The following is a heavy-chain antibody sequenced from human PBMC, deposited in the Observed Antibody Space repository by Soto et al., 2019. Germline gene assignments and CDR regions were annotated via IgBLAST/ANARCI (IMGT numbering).Heavy chain of an antibody. D-gene: IGHD6-19*01. CDR1: GFTFSSYS. CDR2: ISRSSDHR. CDR3: AREFEGGWDFDY. J-gene: IGHJ4*02. V-gene: IGHV3-21*01. Sequence: EVQLVESGGGLVQPGGSLRLSCAASGFTFSSYSMTWVRQAPGKGLEWVSSISRSSDHRYYADSVKGRFTISRDNAQNSLYLQMNSLRTEDTAVYSCAREFEGGWDFDYWGQGTLVTVSS.